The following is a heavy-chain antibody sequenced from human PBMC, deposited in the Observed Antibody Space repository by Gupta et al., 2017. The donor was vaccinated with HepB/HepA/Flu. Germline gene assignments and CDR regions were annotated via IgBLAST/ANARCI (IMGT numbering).Heavy chain of an antibody. V-gene: IGHV3-30*04. J-gene: IGHJ5*02. CDR3: ARGGHLQGYHDRSGRDELDL. Sequence: VQLVESGRRVVQPGRSLRLSCGACGFGFITHALHWVREAPVRDLEWLAVIGYDGGNKFYAESVKGRCTVSRDNSKSTLFLQMNSLRADDRAVYYCARGGHLQGYHDRSGRDELDLWGQGTLVTVSS. CDR1: GFGFITHA. D-gene: IGHD3-22*01. CDR2: IGYDGGNK.